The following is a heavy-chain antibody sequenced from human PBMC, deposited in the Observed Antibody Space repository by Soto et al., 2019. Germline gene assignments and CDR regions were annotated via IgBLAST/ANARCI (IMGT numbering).Heavy chain of an antibody. CDR1: GFTFSSYA. CDR2: ISGSGGST. CDR3: ARDRYGDYKSPYYYYGMDV. V-gene: IGHV3-23*01. Sequence: GGSLRLSCAASGFTFSSYAMSWVRQAPGKGLEWVSAISGSGGSTYYADSVKGRFTISRDNSKNTLYLQMNSLRAEDTAVYYCARDRYGDYKSPYYYYGMDVWGQGTTVTVSS. J-gene: IGHJ6*02. D-gene: IGHD4-17*01.